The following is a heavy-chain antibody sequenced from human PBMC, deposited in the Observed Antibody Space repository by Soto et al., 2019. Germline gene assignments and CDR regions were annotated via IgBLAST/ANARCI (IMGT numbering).Heavy chain of an antibody. CDR2: ISGSGGST. CDR3: AKDRERQLGDAVDI. J-gene: IGHJ3*02. Sequence: GGSLRLSCAASGFTFSSYAMSWVRQAPGKGLEWVSAISGSGGSTYYEDSVKGRFTISRDNSKNTRYRQMNSLNIEDTAVYYCAKDRERQLGDAVDIWGQGTIVTVPS. V-gene: IGHV3-23*01. CDR1: GFTFSSYA. D-gene: IGHD7-27*01.